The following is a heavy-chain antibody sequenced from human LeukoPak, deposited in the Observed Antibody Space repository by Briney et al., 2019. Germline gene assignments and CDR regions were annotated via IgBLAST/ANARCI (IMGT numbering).Heavy chain of an antibody. CDR2: IYHSGST. Sequence: SETLSPTCTVSGYSISSGYYWGWIRQPPGKGLEWIGSIYHSGSTYYNPSLKSRVTISVDTSKNQFSLKLSSVTAADTAVYYCARDDYYYYYYMDVWGKGTTVTVSS. J-gene: IGHJ6*03. V-gene: IGHV4-38-2*02. CDR3: ARDDYYYYYYMDV. CDR1: GYSISSGYY.